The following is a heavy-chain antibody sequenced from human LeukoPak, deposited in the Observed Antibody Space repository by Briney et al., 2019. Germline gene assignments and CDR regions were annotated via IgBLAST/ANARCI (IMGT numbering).Heavy chain of an antibody. CDR1: GFTFSSYE. D-gene: IGHD2-21*02. V-gene: IGHV3-48*03. CDR3: ARESVVTAIHDAFDI. J-gene: IGHJ3*02. CDR2: ISSSGSTI. Sequence: ETGGSLRLSCAASGFTFSSYEMNWVRQAPGKGLEWVSYISSSGSTIYYADSVKGRFTISRDNAKNSLYLHMNSLRAEDTAVYYCARESVVTAIHDAFDIWGQGTMVTVSS.